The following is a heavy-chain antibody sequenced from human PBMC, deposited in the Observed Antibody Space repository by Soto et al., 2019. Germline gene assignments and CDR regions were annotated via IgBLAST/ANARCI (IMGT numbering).Heavy chain of an antibody. V-gene: IGHV4-39*01. CDR1: GGSISSSSYY. J-gene: IGHJ4*02. D-gene: IGHD6-19*01. Sequence: QLQESGPGLVTPSETLSLTCTVSGGSISSSSYYWGWIRQPPGKGLEWIGSIYYSGSTYYNPSLKSRVTISVDTSKNQFSLKLSSVTAADTAVYYCARGYSSGRYGYWGQGTLVTVSS. CDR2: IYYSGST. CDR3: ARGYSSGRYGY.